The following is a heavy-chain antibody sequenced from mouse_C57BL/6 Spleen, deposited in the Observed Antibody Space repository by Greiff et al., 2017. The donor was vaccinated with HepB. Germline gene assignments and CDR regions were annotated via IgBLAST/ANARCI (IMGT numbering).Heavy chain of an antibody. Sequence: DVKLQESGPGLVKPSQSLSLTCSVTGYSITSGYYWNWIRQFPGNKLEWMGYISYDGSNNYNPSLKNRISITRDTSKNQFFLKLNSVTTEDTATYYCAREGGYYGMDDYWGQGTTLTVSS. V-gene: IGHV3-6*01. CDR3: AREGGYYGMDDY. D-gene: IGHD1-1*01. CDR1: GYSITSGYY. J-gene: IGHJ2*01. CDR2: ISYDGSN.